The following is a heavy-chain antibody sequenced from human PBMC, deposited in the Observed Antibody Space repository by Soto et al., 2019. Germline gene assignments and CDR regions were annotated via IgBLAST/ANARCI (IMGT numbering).Heavy chain of an antibody. CDR2: INVYNGNT. CDR1: GYIFNTYG. V-gene: IGHV1-18*01. CDR3: ARGGSGWGYFEY. Sequence: QDQLVQSGAEVKKSGASVKVSCKTSGYIFNTYGISWVRQAPGQGLEWMGWINVYNGNTNYAQRVQGRVTMTTDTSTSTAHMELRSVRSDDTAVYYCARGGSGWGYFEYWGQGTLVTISS. J-gene: IGHJ4*02. D-gene: IGHD6-19*01.